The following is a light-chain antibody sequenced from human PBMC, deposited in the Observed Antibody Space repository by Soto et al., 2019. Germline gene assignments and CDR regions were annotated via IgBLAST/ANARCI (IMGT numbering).Light chain of an antibody. J-gene: IGKJ1*01. V-gene: IGKV3-20*01. CDR2: GAS. Sequence: EFVLTQSPGTLSLSPGERATLSCRASQTVRNNYLAWYQQKPGQAPRLLIYGASSRATGIPDRFSGSGSGTDFTLTISRLEPEDFAVYYCQQYGSSWTFGQGTKVDIK. CDR3: QQYGSSWT. CDR1: QTVRNNY.